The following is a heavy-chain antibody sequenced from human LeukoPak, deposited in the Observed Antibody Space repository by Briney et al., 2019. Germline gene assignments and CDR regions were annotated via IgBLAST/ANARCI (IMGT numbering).Heavy chain of an antibody. D-gene: IGHD5-24*01. Sequence: GGSLRLSCAASGFTFSVYAMNWVRQTPGKGLEWVSYISYNSETAHYADSVRGRFTISRDNAKNLLYLQMNSLRAEDTAVYYCTRSGDGAFDTWGQGTLVTVSS. J-gene: IGHJ3*02. CDR2: ISYNSETA. CDR1: GFTFSVYA. V-gene: IGHV3-48*04. CDR3: TRSGDGAFDT.